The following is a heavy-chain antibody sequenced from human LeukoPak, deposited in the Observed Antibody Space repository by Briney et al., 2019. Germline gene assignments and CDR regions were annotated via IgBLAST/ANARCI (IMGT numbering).Heavy chain of an antibody. Sequence: PSETLSLTCAVYGGSFSGYYWSWIRQPPGKGLEWMGEINHSGSTNYNPSITCRVTISLDTTKNQFLRKLRSYARARTAVYYLAVGYLGLRFFHYWGQGTLVTVSS. CDR1: GGSFSGYY. V-gene: IGHV4-34*03. CDR3: AVGYLGLRFFHY. CDR2: INHSGST. J-gene: IGHJ4*02. D-gene: IGHD3-16*01.